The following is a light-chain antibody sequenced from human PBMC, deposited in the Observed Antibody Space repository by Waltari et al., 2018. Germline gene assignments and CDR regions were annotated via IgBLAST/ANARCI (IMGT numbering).Light chain of an antibody. J-gene: IGLJ3*02. Sequence: QSVLTQPPSVSGAPGQRVTISCTGSRSNIGAGYDVHWYQQLPGPAPKLLIYGNSNRPSGVPDRFSGSKSGTSASLAITGLQAEDEADYYCQSYDSSLSGVFGGGTKLTVL. CDR1: RSNIGAGYD. CDR2: GNS. CDR3: QSYDSSLSGV. V-gene: IGLV1-40*01.